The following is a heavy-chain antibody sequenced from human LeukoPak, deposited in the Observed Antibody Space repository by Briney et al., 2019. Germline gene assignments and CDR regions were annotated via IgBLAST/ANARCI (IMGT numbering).Heavy chain of an antibody. CDR3: AKDPAGYSSSWYGWFDP. V-gene: IGHV3-9*01. Sequence: GGSLRLSCAASGFTFDDYAMHWVRQAPGKGLEWVSGISWNSGSIGYADSVKGRFTISRDNAKNTLYLQMNSLRAEDTAVYYCAKDPAGYSSSWYGWFDPWGQGTLVTVSS. CDR1: GFTFDDYA. CDR2: ISWNSGSI. D-gene: IGHD6-13*01. J-gene: IGHJ5*02.